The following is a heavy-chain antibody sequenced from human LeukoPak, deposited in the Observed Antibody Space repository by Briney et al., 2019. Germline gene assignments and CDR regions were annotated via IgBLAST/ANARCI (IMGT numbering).Heavy chain of an antibody. D-gene: IGHD3-22*01. CDR2: ISESGSGT. CDR3: AKDQPRDDSSGYPYYFDY. CDR1: GLTFSRYA. Sequence: AGGSLRLSCAVSGLTFSRYAMSWVRQAPGKGLEWVSAISESGSGTYYADSVKGRFTISRDNSKDTLSLQMNSLRAEDTAAYYCAKDQPRDDSSGYPYYFDYWGQGTLVTVSS. J-gene: IGHJ4*02. V-gene: IGHV3-23*01.